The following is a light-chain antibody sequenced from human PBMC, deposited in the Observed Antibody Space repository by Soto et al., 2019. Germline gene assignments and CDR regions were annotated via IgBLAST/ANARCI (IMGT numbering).Light chain of an antibody. V-gene: IGKV1-5*01. Sequence: DIQMTQSPSTLSASVGDRVTITCRATQSISTWVAWYQQKPGKAPKLLIFDASTLEGRVPSRLSGSGSGTEFSLSIDSLQPDDFATYYCQHYDTYWTFGQGTKVDIK. J-gene: IGKJ1*01. CDR1: QSISTW. CDR3: QHYDTYWT. CDR2: DAS.